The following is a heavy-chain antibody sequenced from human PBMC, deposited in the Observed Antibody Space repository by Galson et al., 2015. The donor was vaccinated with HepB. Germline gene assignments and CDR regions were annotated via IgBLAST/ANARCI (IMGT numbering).Heavy chain of an antibody. CDR1: GYIFASYW. D-gene: IGHD3-16*01. V-gene: IGHV5-51*01. J-gene: IGHJ3*01. CDR2: IYPGDSDT. CDR3: ARPGLGEGFSGAGAFDF. Sequence: QSGAEVKKPGESLRISCKGSGYIFASYWIGWVRQVPGKGLEWIGIIYPGDSDTRYSPSFQGQVTISADKSTKTAYLRWSSLKASDTAIYYCARPGLGEGFSGAGAFDFWGQGTIVTVSS.